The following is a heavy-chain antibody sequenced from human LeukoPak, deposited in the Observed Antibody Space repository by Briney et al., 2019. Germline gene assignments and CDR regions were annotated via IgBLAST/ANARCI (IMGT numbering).Heavy chain of an antibody. CDR3: AKDGSSGYYLTGNWFDP. D-gene: IGHD3-22*01. J-gene: IGHJ5*02. Sequence: GGSLRLSCAATGFTFSSYGMSWVRQAPGKGLEWVSAVSGGGSTYYADSVKGRFTISRDNSKNTLYLQMNSLRAEDTAVYYCAKDGSSGYYLTGNWFDPWGQGTLVTVSS. CDR1: GFTFSSYG. V-gene: IGHV3-23*01. CDR2: VSGGGST.